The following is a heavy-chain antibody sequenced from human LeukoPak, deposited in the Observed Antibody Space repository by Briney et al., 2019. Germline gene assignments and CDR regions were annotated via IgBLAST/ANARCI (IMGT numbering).Heavy chain of an antibody. V-gene: IGHV3-74*01. CDR3: ARQVQYRSGYFPPDP. J-gene: IGHJ5*02. CDR2: IKSDGSST. CDR1: GFTFKDYW. Sequence: GGSLRLSCAASGFTFKDYWMHWVRQAPGKGLVWVSRIKSDGSSTSYADSMKGRFTISRDNAKNSLYLQMNSLTAEDTAVYYCARQVQYRSGYFPPDPWGQGTLVTVSS. D-gene: IGHD6-19*01.